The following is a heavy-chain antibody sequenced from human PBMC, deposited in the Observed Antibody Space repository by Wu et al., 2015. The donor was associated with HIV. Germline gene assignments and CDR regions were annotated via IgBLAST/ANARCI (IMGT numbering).Heavy chain of an antibody. V-gene: IGHV1-18*01. CDR1: GYSFNTYG. CDR2: ISANNGNT. Sequence: QVQLVQSGTEVKKPGASVKVSCKASGYSFNTYGINWVRQAPGXGLEWMGWISANNGNTESTQRLQGRVTMTTDTSTSTAYLEVKSLRSDDTAVYYCARGGYKYGTHLQLWGQGTLVT. J-gene: IGHJ1*01. D-gene: IGHD5-18*01. CDR3: ARGGYKYGTHLQL.